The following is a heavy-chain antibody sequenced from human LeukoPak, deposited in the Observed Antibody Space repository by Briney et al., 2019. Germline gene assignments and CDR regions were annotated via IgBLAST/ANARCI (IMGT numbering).Heavy chain of an antibody. CDR3: ARDSAVTIFFSPLMDV. J-gene: IGHJ6*02. D-gene: IGHD3-9*01. CDR2: ISNDGGDK. CDR1: GFPFSDHE. V-gene: IGHV3-30-3*01. Sequence: GGPLRLSCAASGFPFSDHEMNWGRQAPGKGLEWVAVISNDGGDKYYADSVRGRFTISRDNSKNTLSLQMNSLRTEDTALYYCARDSAVTIFFSPLMDVWGQGTTVTVSS.